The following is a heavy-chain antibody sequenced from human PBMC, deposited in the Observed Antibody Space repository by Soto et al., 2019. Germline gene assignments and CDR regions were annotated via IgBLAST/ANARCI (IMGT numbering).Heavy chain of an antibody. CDR3: ASSIAAAGTSAFDI. Sequence: PGESLKISCKASGYSFPNSWISWVRQMPGKGLEWMARIDPSDSYINYNPSFQGHVTISTDKSITTAYLQWSSLKASDTAMYYCASSIAAAGTSAFDIWGQGTMVTVSS. CDR1: GYSFPNSW. D-gene: IGHD6-13*01. J-gene: IGHJ3*02. V-gene: IGHV5-10-1*01. CDR2: IDPSDSYI.